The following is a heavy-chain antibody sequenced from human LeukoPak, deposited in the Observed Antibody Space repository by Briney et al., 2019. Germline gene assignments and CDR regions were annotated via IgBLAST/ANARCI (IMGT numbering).Heavy chain of an antibody. Sequence: SVKVSCKSSGGAFTDYGISWVRHAPGQGLEWMGRIIPIFTTANYAQKFQGRVTITADTSTNTAYMELTSLRSEDTAVYYCASDGGFEYYFDYWGQGTLLTVSS. CDR2: IIPIFTTA. CDR1: GGAFTDYG. D-gene: IGHD2/OR15-2a*01. J-gene: IGHJ4*02. CDR3: ASDGGFEYYFDY. V-gene: IGHV1-69*06.